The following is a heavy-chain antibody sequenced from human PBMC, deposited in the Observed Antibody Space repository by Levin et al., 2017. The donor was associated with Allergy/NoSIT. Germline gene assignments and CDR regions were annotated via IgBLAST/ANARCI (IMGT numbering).Heavy chain of an antibody. CDR1: GFSFSDVY. D-gene: IGHD2-21*01. V-gene: IGHV3-15*01. Sequence: MTSETLSLTCAASGFSFSDVYMTWIRQAPGKGLEWIGRVKRMIDGATTDYAAPVKGRITISRDDSRNTLYLQMKSLKPEDTAMYYCASGFIQGFQYWGQGTLITVSS. CDR3: ASGFIQGFQY. CDR2: VKRMIDGATT. J-gene: IGHJ4*02.